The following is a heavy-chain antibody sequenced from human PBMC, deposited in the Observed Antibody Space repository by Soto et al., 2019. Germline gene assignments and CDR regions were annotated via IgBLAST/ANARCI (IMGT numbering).Heavy chain of an antibody. D-gene: IGHD4-4*01. Sequence: ASVKVSCKASGFTFTSSAVQWVRQARGQRLEWIGWIVVGSGNTNYAQKFQERVTITRDMSTSTAYMELSSLRSEDTAVYYCAAEGGDYSIAYYYYGMDVWGQGTTVTVSS. J-gene: IGHJ6*02. CDR1: GFTFTSSA. V-gene: IGHV1-58*01. CDR2: IVVGSGNT. CDR3: AAEGGDYSIAYYYYGMDV.